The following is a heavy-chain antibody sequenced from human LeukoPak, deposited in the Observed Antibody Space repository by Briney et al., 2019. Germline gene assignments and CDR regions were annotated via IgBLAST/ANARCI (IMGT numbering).Heavy chain of an antibody. CDR3: ARHDVLTGYQEPVFDY. CDR2: KYYTEST. Sequence: SETLSVTCIVSLGSLSADHWSWIRQPPGRGVGWIGHKYYTESTNYNPSLQCRVTISAETSKNQFSLKPSSVTAADTAVYYCARHDVLTGYQEPVFDYRGQGALVTASS. V-gene: IGHV4-59*08. CDR1: LGSLSADH. D-gene: IGHD3-9*01. J-gene: IGHJ4*02.